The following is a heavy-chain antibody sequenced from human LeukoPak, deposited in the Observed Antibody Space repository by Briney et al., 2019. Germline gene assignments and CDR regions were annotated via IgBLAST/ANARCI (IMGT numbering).Heavy chain of an antibody. CDR2: ITGSGGTS. Sequence: PGASLRLSCAASGFIFRNYAMSWVRQAPGKGLVWVSAITGSGGTSWYADSVKGHFTISRDNSKNTLYPQMNSLGADDTAVYYCAKWGDYDGLTGYSDCWGQGTLVTVSS. D-gene: IGHD3-9*01. CDR1: GFIFRNYA. CDR3: AKWGDYDGLTGYSDC. J-gene: IGHJ4*02. V-gene: IGHV3-23*01.